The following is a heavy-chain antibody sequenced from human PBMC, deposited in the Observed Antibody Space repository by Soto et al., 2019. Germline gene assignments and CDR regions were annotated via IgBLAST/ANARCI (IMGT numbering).Heavy chain of an antibody. Sequence: TLSLTSTVSGASIIYGGFSRIWIRQSPGKVLECIGYISHLENTYFHPSFKSRLTMSIDRRRNQFSLNLSSVPAAQRAVYYCVRGGGYDPFDYWGQGVLVTVS. CDR2: ISHLENT. J-gene: IGHJ4*02. V-gene: IGHV4-30-2*06. CDR1: GASIIYGGFS. CDR3: VRGGGYDPFDY. D-gene: IGHD5-12*01.